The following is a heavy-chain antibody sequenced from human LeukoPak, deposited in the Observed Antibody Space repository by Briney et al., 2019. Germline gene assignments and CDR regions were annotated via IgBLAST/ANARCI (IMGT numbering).Heavy chain of an antibody. D-gene: IGHD3-16*01. CDR3: ARAGGSSSENDY. V-gene: IGHV4-59*08. Sequence: SETLSLTCTVSGGSISSHYWSWIRQPPGKGLEWIGYIYYSGSTNYNPSLKSRVTISVDTSKNQFSLKLSSVTAADTAVYYCARAGGSSSENDYWGQGTLVTVSS. J-gene: IGHJ4*02. CDR2: IYYSGST. CDR1: GGSISSHY.